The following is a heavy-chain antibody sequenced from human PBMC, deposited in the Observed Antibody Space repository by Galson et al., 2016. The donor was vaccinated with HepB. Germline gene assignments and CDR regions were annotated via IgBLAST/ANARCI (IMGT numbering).Heavy chain of an antibody. V-gene: IGHV1-18*01. D-gene: IGHD2-15*01. Sequence: SVKVSCKASGYTFTSYGISWVRQAPGQGLEWMGWISGDNGNTNYAQKLKGRVTMTKDTSTSTAYMELRSMRSDDTAVYYCALGYCSGGSCYRNWFDPWGQGTLVTVSS. J-gene: IGHJ5*02. CDR1: GYTFTSYG. CDR2: ISGDNGNT. CDR3: ALGYCSGGSCYRNWFDP.